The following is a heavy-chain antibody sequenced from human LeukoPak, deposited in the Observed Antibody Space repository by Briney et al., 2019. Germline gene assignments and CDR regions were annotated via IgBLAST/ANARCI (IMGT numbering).Heavy chain of an antibody. J-gene: IGHJ4*02. CDR1: GFTFSSYW. CDR2: INSDGSST. CDR3: ASIEYYYDSSGYYYPDDY. Sequence: GGSLRLSCAASGFTFSSYWMHWVRQAPGKGLVWVSRINSDGSSTSYADSVKGRFTISRDNAKNTLYLQMNSPRAEDTAVYYCASIEYYYDSSGYYYPDDYWGQGTLVTVSS. D-gene: IGHD3-22*01. V-gene: IGHV3-74*01.